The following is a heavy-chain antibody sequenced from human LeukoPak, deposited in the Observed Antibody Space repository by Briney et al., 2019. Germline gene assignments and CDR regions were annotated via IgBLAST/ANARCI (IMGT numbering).Heavy chain of an antibody. D-gene: IGHD3-10*01. V-gene: IGHV1-2*02. CDR2: INPNSGGT. CDR1: GYTFTGYY. J-gene: IGHJ6*02. Sequence: GASVKVSCKASGYTFTGYYMHWVRQAPGQGLEWMGWINPNSGGTNYAQKFQGRVTMTRDTSISTAYMELSRLRSDDTAVYYCARVRGSITTVRRYYGMDVWGQGTTVTVSS. CDR3: ARVRGSITTVRRYYGMDV.